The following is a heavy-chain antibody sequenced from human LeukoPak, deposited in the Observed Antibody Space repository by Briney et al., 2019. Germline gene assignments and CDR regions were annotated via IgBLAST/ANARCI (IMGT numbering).Heavy chain of an antibody. D-gene: IGHD6-13*01. J-gene: IGHJ6*03. CDR3: AREAAAGRRRTYYMDV. V-gene: IGHV1-46*01. CDR1: GYTFTSYY. Sequence: ASVKVSCKASGYTFTSYYMHWVRQAPGQGLEWMGIINPSGGSTSYAQKFQGRVTMTRDMSTSTVYMELSSLRSEDTAVYYCAREAAAGRRRTYYMDVWGKGTTVTVSS. CDR2: INPSGGST.